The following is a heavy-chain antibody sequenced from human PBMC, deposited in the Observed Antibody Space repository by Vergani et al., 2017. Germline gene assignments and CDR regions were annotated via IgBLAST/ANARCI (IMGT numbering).Heavy chain of an antibody. Sequence: QLQLQESGPGLVKPSETLSLTCTVSGGSISSSSYYWGWIRQPPGKGLEWIGSIYYSGSTYYNPSLKSRVTISVDTSKNQFSLKLSSVTAADTAVYYCASSSSWYYFDYWSREPWSPSHQ. V-gene: IGHV4-39*01. CDR2: IYYSGST. J-gene: IGHJ4*02. CDR1: GGSISSSSYY. D-gene: IGHD6-13*01. CDR3: ASSSSWYYFDY.